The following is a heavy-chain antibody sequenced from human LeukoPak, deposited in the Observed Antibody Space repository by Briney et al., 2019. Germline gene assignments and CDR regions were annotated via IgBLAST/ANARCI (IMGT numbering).Heavy chain of an antibody. Sequence: SETLSLTCAVYGGSFSGYYWSWIRQPPGKGLEWIGEMNHSGSTNYNPSLKSRVTISVDMSKNQFSLKLSSVTAADTAVYYCARAPKVLRGVSNYYYYGMGVWGQGTTVTVSS. CDR3: ARAPKVLRGVSNYYYYGMGV. CDR1: GGSFSGYY. V-gene: IGHV4-34*01. J-gene: IGHJ6*02. D-gene: IGHD3-10*01. CDR2: MNHSGST.